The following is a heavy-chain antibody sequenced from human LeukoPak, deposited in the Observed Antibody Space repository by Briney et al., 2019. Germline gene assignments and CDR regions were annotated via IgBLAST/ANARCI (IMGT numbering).Heavy chain of an antibody. CDR3: ARGTPKNIPVTRSGRVYYFDF. Sequence: SETLSLTCAVYGESFSDDYWTWIRQPPGKGLEWIGKINNSGSTNYNPFLKSRVSMSFDTSKNHFALNLTSVTAADTAVYFCARGTPKNIPVTRSGRVYYFDFWGPGTLVTVSS. CDR1: GESFSDDY. CDR2: INNSGST. V-gene: IGHV4-34*01. D-gene: IGHD4-17*01. J-gene: IGHJ4*02.